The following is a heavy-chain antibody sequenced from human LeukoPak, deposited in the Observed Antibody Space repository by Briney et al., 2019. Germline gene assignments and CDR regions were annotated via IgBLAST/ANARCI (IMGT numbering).Heavy chain of an antibody. Sequence: ASVTVSFKASGYTFTSYGISWVRQAPGQGVEWMGWISAYNGNTNYAQKLQGRVTMTTDTSTSTAYMELRSLRSDDTAVYYCARTGATPGSAFDIWGQGTMFTVSS. CDR1: GYTFTSYG. J-gene: IGHJ3*02. CDR2: ISAYNGNT. D-gene: IGHD1-26*01. CDR3: ARTGATPGSAFDI. V-gene: IGHV1-18*01.